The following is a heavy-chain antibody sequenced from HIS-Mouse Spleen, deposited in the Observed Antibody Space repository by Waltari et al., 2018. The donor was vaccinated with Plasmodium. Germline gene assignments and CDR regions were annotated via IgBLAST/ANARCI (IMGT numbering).Heavy chain of an antibody. V-gene: IGHV3-7*01. CDR2: IKQEGSEK. J-gene: IGHJ3*02. CDR1: TFSSYW. D-gene: IGHD7-27*01. Sequence: TFSSYWMSWVRQAPGKGLAWVANIKQEGSEKYYVDSVKGRFTISRDNAKNSLYLQMNSLRAEDTAVYYSARLRRANWGMGDAFDIWGQGTMVTVSS. CDR3: ARLRRANWGMGDAFDI.